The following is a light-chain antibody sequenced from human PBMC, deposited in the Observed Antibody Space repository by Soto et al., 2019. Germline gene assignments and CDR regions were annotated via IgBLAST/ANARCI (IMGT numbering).Light chain of an antibody. CDR3: QQYGSSPKT. J-gene: IGKJ1*01. CDR2: GAS. V-gene: IGKV3-20*01. Sequence: EIVLTQSPATLSLSPGERATVSCRASQSVSSSYLAWYQQKPGQAPRLLIYGASSRATGIPDRFSGSGSGTDFTLTIRRLEPEDFAVYYCQQYGSSPKTFGQGTRWIS. CDR1: QSVSSSY.